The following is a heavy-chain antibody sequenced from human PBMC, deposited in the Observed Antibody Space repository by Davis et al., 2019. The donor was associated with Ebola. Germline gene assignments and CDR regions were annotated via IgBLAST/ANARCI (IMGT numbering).Heavy chain of an antibody. CDR3: ARDRGWLQFDY. D-gene: IGHD5-24*01. CDR1: GFTFSNFW. Sequence: GESLKISCAASGFTFSNFWMSWVRQAPGKGLEWVAHVRQDGSSKYYVDSVKGRFTISRDNAKNSLYLQMNSLRAEDTAVYYCARDRGWLQFDYWGQGTLVTVSS. V-gene: IGHV3-7*01. J-gene: IGHJ4*02. CDR2: VRQDGSSK.